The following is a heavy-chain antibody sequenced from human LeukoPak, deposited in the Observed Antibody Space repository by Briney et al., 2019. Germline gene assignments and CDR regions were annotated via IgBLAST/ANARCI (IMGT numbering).Heavy chain of an antibody. CDR3: ARVADNYVHDY. V-gene: IGHV4-39*07. CDR1: GGSISSSSYY. Sequence: SETLSLTCTVSGGSISSSSYYWGWIRQPPGKGLEWIGSIYYSGSTYYNPSLKSRVTISVDTSKNQFSLKLSSVTAADTAVYYCARVADNYVHDYWGQGTLVTVSS. D-gene: IGHD3-10*02. J-gene: IGHJ4*02. CDR2: IYYSGST.